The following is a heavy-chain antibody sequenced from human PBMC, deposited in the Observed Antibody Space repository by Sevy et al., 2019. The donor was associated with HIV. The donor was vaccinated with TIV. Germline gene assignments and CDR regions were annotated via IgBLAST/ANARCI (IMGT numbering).Heavy chain of an antibody. CDR1: DFIFENYW. J-gene: IGHJ6*02. Sequence: GGSLRLSCGASDFIFENYWMTWVRLTSGQGLEWVATVKLDGSDKHYGDSVKGRFTISRDNSKKSLYLQMNSLRAEDTAVYFCARGHYAMDVWGQGTTVTVSS. V-gene: IGHV3-7*03. CDR2: VKLDGSDK. CDR3: ARGHYAMDV.